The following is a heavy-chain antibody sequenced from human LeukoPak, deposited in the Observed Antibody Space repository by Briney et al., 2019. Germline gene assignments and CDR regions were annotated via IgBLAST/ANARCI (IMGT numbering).Heavy chain of an antibody. CDR1: KFTFSDYP. CDR3: AKGVPAARYYYYGMDV. Sequence: GGSLRLSCAASKFTFSDYPIHWVRQAPGKGLEWVTFISNDGNKKYYADSVKGRFTISRDNSKNTLYLQMNSLRAEDTAVYYCAKGVPAARYYYYGMDVWGQGTTVTVSS. V-gene: IGHV3-30-3*01. CDR2: ISNDGNKK. D-gene: IGHD2-2*01. J-gene: IGHJ6*02.